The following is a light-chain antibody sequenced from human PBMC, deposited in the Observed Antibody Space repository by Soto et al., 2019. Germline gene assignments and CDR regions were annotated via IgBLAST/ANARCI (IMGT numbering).Light chain of an antibody. Sequence: NVLTQSPGTLSLSPGERATLSCRASQSVSTSYVSWYQQKPGQAPRLLIYAASSRATGIPDRFSGSGSGTDFTLTISRLEPEDSAVYYCQQYGSSLQVTFGGGTKVEIK. V-gene: IGKV3-20*01. CDR3: QQYGSSLQVT. CDR1: QSVSTSY. J-gene: IGKJ4*01. CDR2: AAS.